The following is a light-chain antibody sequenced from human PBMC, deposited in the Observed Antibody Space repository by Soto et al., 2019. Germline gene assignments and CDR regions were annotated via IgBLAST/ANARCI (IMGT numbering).Light chain of an antibody. CDR1: QSVLYSSNNKNY. CDR2: WAS. J-gene: IGKJ1*01. CDR3: QQYCSTPWT. V-gene: IGKV4-1*01. Sequence: DIVMTQSPDSLAVSLGERATINCKSSQSVLYSSNNKNYLAWYQQKPGQPPKLLIYWASTRESGVPDRFSGSGSGTDVTLTISSLQAEDVAVYYCQQYCSTPWTFGQGTKVEIK.